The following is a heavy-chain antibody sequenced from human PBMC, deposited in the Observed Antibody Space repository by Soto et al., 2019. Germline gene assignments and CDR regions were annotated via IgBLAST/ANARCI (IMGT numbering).Heavy chain of an antibody. CDR3: ARGRPLSSTSCYYFDY. Sequence: GESLKISCAASGFTFSSYWMSWVRQAPGKGLEWVANIKQDGSEKYYVDSVKGRFTISRDNAKNSLYLQMNSLRAEDTAVYYCARGRPLSSTSCYYFDYWGQGTLVTVSS. CDR2: IKQDGSEK. V-gene: IGHV3-7*01. D-gene: IGHD2-2*01. CDR1: GFTFSSYW. J-gene: IGHJ4*02.